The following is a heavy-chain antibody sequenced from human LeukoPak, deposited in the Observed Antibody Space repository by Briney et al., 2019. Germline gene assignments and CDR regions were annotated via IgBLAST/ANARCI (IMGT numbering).Heavy chain of an antibody. V-gene: IGHV4-59*08. D-gene: IGHD6-19*01. CDR1: GGSISSNY. J-gene: IGHJ4*02. Sequence: SETLSLTCTVSGGSISSNYWSWIRQPPGKGPEWIGYISYSGNTNYNPSLKSRVTISVDTSKNQFSLKLSSVTAADTAVYYCARHAPPYMGSGWSAGWDNPYYFDYWGQGTLVTVSS. CDR2: ISYSGNT. CDR3: ARHAPPYMGSGWSAGWDNPYYFDY.